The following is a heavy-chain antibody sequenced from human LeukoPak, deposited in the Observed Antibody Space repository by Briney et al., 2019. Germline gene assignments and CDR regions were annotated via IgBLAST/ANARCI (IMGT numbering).Heavy chain of an antibody. J-gene: IGHJ4*02. CDR1: GGSFSGYY. CDR3: ARSERGVRGVTIKFYY. D-gene: IGHD3-10*01. Sequence: SETLSLTCAVYGGSFSGYYWSWIRQPPGKGLEWIGEINHSGSTNYNPSLKSRVTISVDTSKTQFSLKLSSVTAADTGVYFCARSERGVRGVTIKFYYWGQGTLVTVSS. V-gene: IGHV4-34*01. CDR2: INHSGST.